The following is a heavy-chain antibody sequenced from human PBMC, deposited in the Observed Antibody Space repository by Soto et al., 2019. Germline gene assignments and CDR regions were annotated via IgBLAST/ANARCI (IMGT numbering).Heavy chain of an antibody. D-gene: IGHD3-3*01. V-gene: IGHV3-7*03. Sequence: GGSLRLSCAASGFTFSSYWMSWVRQAPGKGLEWVANIKQDGSEKYYVDSVKGRFTISRDNAKNSLYLQMNSLRAEDTAVYYCARVRVRDDFWSGYYTSPNYYGMDVWGQGTTVTVSS. CDR1: GFTFSSYW. J-gene: IGHJ6*02. CDR2: IKQDGSEK. CDR3: ARVRVRDDFWSGYYTSPNYYGMDV.